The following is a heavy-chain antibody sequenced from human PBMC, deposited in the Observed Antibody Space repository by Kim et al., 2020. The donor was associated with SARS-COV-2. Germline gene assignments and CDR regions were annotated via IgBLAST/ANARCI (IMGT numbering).Heavy chain of an antibody. D-gene: IGHD3-3*01. CDR3: ARGGWLQFLGIDY. Sequence: YADSVKGRITISRDNAKNSLYLQRNSLRAEDTDVYYCARGGWLQFLGIDYWGQGTLVTVSS. J-gene: IGHJ4*02. V-gene: IGHV3-11*06.